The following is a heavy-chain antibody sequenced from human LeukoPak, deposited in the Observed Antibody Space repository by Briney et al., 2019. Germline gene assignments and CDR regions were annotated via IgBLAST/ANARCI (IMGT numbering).Heavy chain of an antibody. CDR1: GFTFSSYW. D-gene: IGHD2/OR15-2a*01. J-gene: IGHJ4*02. CDR3: AKDRAWSPNSIIDY. CDR2: IKQDGSEK. Sequence: GGSLRLSCAASGFTFSSYWMSWVRQAPGKGLEWVASIKQDGSEKYYVDSVKGRFTISRDNPKNTLYLQMNSLRAEDTAVYYCAKDRAWSPNSIIDYWGQGTLVTVSS. V-gene: IGHV3-7*03.